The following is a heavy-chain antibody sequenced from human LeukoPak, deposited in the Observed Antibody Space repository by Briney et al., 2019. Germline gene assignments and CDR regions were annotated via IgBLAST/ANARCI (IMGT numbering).Heavy chain of an antibody. Sequence: GGSLRLSCAASGFTFSSYSMNWVRQAPGKGLEWVSYISSSSSTIYYADSVKGRFTISRDNAKNSLYPQMNSLRDEDTAVYYCARTISSTSWGLDYWGQGTLVTVSS. CDR2: ISSSSSTI. CDR1: GFTFSSYS. V-gene: IGHV3-48*02. J-gene: IGHJ4*02. D-gene: IGHD2-2*01. CDR3: ARTISSTSWGLDY.